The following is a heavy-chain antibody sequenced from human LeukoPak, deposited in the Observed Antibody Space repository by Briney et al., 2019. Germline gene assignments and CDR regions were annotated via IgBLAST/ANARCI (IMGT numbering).Heavy chain of an antibody. Sequence: GGSLRLSCAASGFSFSSYGMTWVRQAPGKGLEWVSSVHNSGVATHYADSVKGRFTISRDNSKNTLYLHMNSLRADDTAVYHCAKDGLMRFFDYWGQGTLVTVSS. CDR1: GFSFSSYG. D-gene: IGHD2-8*01. CDR2: VHNSGVAT. V-gene: IGHV3-23*01. CDR3: AKDGLMRFFDY. J-gene: IGHJ4*02.